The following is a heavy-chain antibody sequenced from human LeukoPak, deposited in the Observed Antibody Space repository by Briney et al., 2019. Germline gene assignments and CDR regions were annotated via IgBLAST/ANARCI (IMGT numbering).Heavy chain of an antibody. CDR2: IRSKDYGGTG. D-gene: IGHD3-9*01. J-gene: IGHJ4*02. Sequence: GGSLRLSCSGSGFTLGDYCMNWVRQAPGKGLEWVGFIRSKDYGGTGEYAASVKGRFTRSRDDSRSIAYLQMNSLKTEDTAMYYCTRAHQDIVTGKYILDYWGQGTLVTVSS. CDR3: TRAHQDIVTGKYILDY. V-gene: IGHV3-49*04. CDR1: GFTLGDYC.